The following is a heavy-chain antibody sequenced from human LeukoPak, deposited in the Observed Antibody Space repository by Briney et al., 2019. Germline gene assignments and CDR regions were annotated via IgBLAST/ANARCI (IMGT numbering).Heavy chain of an antibody. CDR2: ISSGGTT. D-gene: IGHD6-19*01. CDR1: GFTFSNYA. V-gene: IGHV3-23*01. J-gene: IGHJ3*02. CDR3: AKEGVSSGWYRGACGI. Sequence: GGSLRLSCAASGFTFSNYAMNWVRQAPGKGLEWVAVISSGGTTYYADSVEGRFTISRDNSKNTLYLQMNSLGAEDTAIYYCAKEGVSSGWYRGACGIWGQGTMVTVSS.